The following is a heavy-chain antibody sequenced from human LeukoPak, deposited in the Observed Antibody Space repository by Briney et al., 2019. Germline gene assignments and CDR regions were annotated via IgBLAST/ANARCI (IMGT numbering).Heavy chain of an antibody. CDR1: GFTFSSYG. CDR3: AKDGKLLLTGVTTNYDY. J-gene: IGHJ4*02. CDR2: IRYDGSNK. V-gene: IGHV3-30*02. Sequence: GGSLRLSCAASGFTFSSYGMHWVRQAPGKGLEWVAFIRYDGSNKYYADSVKGRFTISRDNSKNTLYLQMNSLRAEDTAVYYCAKDGKLLLTGVTTNYDYWGQGTLVTVSS. D-gene: IGHD4-11*01.